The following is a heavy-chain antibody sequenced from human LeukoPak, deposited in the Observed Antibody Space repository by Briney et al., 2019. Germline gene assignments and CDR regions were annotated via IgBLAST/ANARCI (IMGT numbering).Heavy chain of an antibody. Sequence: GGSLRLSCAASGFTFSSYAMSWVRQAPGKGLEWVSAISGSGGSTYYADSVKGRFTISRDNSKNTLYLQMNSLRAEDTAVYYCARDGGGDSSSWWGYYYYMDVWGKGTTVTVSS. V-gene: IGHV3-23*01. J-gene: IGHJ6*03. CDR2: ISGSGGST. CDR1: GFTFSSYA. CDR3: ARDGGGDSSSWWGYYYYMDV. D-gene: IGHD6-13*01.